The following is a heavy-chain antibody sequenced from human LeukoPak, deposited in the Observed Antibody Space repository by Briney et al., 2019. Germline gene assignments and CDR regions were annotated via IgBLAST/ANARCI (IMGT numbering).Heavy chain of an antibody. CDR3: ARSWNYRGYFDY. V-gene: IGHV1-2*02. CDR1: GHTFTDYY. J-gene: IGHJ4*02. CDR2: INPNTGDT. D-gene: IGHD1-7*01. Sequence: GASVKVSCKTSGHTFTDYYLYWVRQAPGQGLQWMGGINPNTGDTDYAHNFQGRVTMTRDTSISTAYMELSRLRSDDTAVYYCARSWNYRGYFDYWGQGTLVTVSS.